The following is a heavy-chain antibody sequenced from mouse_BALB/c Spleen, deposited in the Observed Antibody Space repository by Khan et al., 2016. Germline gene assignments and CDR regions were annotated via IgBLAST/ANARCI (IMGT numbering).Heavy chain of an antibody. CDR2: ISYSGST. J-gene: IGHJ2*01. CDR1: GYSITSDYA. V-gene: IGHV3-2*02. D-gene: IGHD6-1*01. Sequence: EVQLQESGPGLVKPSQSLSLTCTVAGYSITSDYAWNWIRQFPGNKLEWMGYISYSGSTSFTPSLKSRISITRDTSKNQFFLQLNSVTTDDTATLYCASTLLQLYYFAYRGQGTTLTVSS. CDR3: ASTLLQLYYFAY.